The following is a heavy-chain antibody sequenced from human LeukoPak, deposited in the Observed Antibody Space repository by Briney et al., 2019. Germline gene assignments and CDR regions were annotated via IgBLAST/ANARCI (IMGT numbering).Heavy chain of an antibody. V-gene: IGHV4-34*01. CDR2: INHSGST. Sequence: KTSETLSLTCAVCGGSFSGYYWSWIRQTPGKGLEWIGEINHSGSTNYNPSLKSRATISVDTSKNQFSLKLSSVTAADTAVYYCARDMDVWGQGTTVTVSS. J-gene: IGHJ6*01. CDR3: ARDMDV. CDR1: GGSFSGYY.